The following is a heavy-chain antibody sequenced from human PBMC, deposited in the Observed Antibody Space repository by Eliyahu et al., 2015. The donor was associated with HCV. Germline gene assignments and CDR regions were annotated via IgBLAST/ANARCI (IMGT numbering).Heavy chain of an antibody. CDR2: ISGNGGTT. Sequence: EVQLLQSGGGLVQPGGSLRLXWXASGFIFSNYVMSWVRQAPGKGLEWVSAISGNGGTTFYADAVRGHFTISRDNSKNTVYLQMNSLRPEDTAVYYCAKYHASGSYYHHDYWGQGALVTVSS. CDR3: AKYHASGSYYHHDY. D-gene: IGHD3-10*01. CDR1: GFIFSNYV. J-gene: IGHJ4*02. V-gene: IGHV3-23*01.